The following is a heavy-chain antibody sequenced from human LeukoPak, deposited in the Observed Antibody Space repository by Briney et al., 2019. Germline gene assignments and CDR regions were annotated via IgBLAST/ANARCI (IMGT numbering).Heavy chain of an antibody. J-gene: IGHJ4*02. CDR2: IYPADSDT. CDR1: GYTFNNYW. Sequence: GESLKISCKGAGYTFNNYWIGWVRPMPGKGLEWMGIIYPADSDTRYSPSFQGQVTISADKSISTAYLQWSSLTASDTAMYYCAKSAGWATYYFDYWGQGTLVTVSA. D-gene: IGHD5-12*01. V-gene: IGHV5-51*01. CDR3: AKSAGWATYYFDY.